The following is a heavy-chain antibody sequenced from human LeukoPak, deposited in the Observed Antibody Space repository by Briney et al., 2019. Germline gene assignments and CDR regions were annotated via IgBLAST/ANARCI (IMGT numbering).Heavy chain of an antibody. CDR3: AKGRWELLNSFYYMDV. J-gene: IGHJ6*03. D-gene: IGHD1-26*01. Sequence: PGGSLGLSCAASGLTFSDYSMSWIRQAPGKGLEWVSYISSSGSTIYYADSVKGRFTISRDNAKNSLYLQMNSLRAEDTAVYYCAKGRWELLNSFYYMDVWGKGTTVTVAS. CDR2: ISSSGSTI. V-gene: IGHV3-11*04. CDR1: GLTFSDYS.